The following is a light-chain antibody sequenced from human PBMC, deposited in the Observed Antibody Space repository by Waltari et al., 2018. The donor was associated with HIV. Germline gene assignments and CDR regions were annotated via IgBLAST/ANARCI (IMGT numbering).Light chain of an antibody. Sequence: QSVVTQPPSASGTPGQNISISCSGDISNLGGNFVYWYQQRPGTAPRLLIYRNDQRPSGVPDRFSGSKSATSASLAIRGLRSDDEADYHCSTWDNSLSHWVFGGGTKVTVL. V-gene: IGLV1-47*01. CDR2: RND. CDR1: ISNLGGNF. CDR3: STWDNSLSHWV. J-gene: IGLJ3*02.